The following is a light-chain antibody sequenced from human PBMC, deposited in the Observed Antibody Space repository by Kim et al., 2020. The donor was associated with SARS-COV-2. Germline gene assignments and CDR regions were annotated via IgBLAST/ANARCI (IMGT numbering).Light chain of an antibody. CDR2: DAS. CDR1: QTISSW. CDR3: QQYNSFSRT. J-gene: IGKJ1*01. V-gene: IGKV1-5*01. Sequence: GDRGTITCRASQTISSWLAWYQQRPGKGPELLIYDASSLEGGVPSRFSGSRSGTEFTLTISSLQPDDFATYYCQQYNSFSRTFGQGTKVDIK.